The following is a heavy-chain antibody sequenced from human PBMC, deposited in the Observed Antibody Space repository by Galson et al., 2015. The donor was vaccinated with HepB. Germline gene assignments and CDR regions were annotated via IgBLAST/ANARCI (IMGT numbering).Heavy chain of an antibody. V-gene: IGHV3-33*01. D-gene: IGHD3/OR15-3a*01. CDR3: VRVVGHSFLGDY. J-gene: IGHJ4*02. CDR2: IRFDGSSQ. Sequence: SLRLSCAASGFTFGSHGMHWVRQAPGKGLEWVAVIRFDGSSQNYADSVKGRFTISKDNSKNTLYLHMNSLRAEDTAVYYCVRVVGHSFLGDYWGQGTLVTVSS. CDR1: GFTFGSHG.